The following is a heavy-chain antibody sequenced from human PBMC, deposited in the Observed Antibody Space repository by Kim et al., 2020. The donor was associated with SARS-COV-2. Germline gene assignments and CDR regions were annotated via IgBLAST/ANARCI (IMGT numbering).Heavy chain of an antibody. V-gene: IGHV4-34*01. CDR3: ARLDSHISGYHWFDP. CDR1: GVSFTNYY. CDR2: IYYNGGT. J-gene: IGHJ5*02. D-gene: IGHD5-18*01. Sequence: SETLSLTCAVSGVSFTNYYLTWVRQAPGKGLEWIGEIYYNGGTNYNPFLRSRVTLFIDRSKNQFSLELTGVTAADTAIYYCARLDSHISGYHWFDPWGQGTLVTVSS.